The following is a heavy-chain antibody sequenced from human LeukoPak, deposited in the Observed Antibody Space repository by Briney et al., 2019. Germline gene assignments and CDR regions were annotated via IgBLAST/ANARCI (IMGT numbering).Heavy chain of an antibody. V-gene: IGHV4-59*08. Sequence: SETLSLTCTVSGGSISSYYWSWIRQPPGKGLEWIRYIYYSGSTNYNPSLKSRVTISVDTSKNQFSLKLSSVTAADTAVYYCARFTVTDLNFDYWGQGTLVTVSS. CDR2: IYYSGST. J-gene: IGHJ4*02. CDR1: GGSISSYY. D-gene: IGHD4-4*01. CDR3: ARFTVTDLNFDY.